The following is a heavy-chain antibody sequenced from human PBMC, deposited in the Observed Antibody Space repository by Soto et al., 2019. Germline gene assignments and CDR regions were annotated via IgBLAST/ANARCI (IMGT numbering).Heavy chain of an antibody. V-gene: IGHV3-21*06. D-gene: IGHD3-16*01. J-gene: IGHJ1*01. Sequence: RASVKVSCKVSGHTFTAYYIHWVRQAPGKGLEWLSSISDDSSYIDYADSLRGRFTVSRDNARNSLYLQIDSLGVEDTAVYYCATPYYFNHWGPGTLVTSPQ. CDR1: GHTFTAYY. CDR2: ISDDSSYI. CDR3: ATPYYFNH.